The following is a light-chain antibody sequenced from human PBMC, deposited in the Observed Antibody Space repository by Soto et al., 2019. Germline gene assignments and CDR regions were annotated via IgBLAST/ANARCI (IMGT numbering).Light chain of an antibody. V-gene: IGKV3-15*01. Sequence: EIVMTQSPATLSVSPGERATLSCRASQSISSNLAWYQQKPGQAPRLLLYGASTRATGIPARFSGSGSGTEFTLTISSLQSEDSAVYYCQQYNNWPRTFGQGTKVEIK. CDR3: QQYNNWPRT. CDR2: GAS. CDR1: QSISSN. J-gene: IGKJ1*01.